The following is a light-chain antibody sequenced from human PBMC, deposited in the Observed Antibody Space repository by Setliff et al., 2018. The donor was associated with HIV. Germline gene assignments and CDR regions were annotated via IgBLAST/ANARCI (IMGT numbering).Light chain of an antibody. CDR1: SSDVGNYNL. CDR3: SSYTSSRTYV. Sequence: QSALAQPASVSGSPGQSITISCTGTSSDVGNYNLVSWYQHHPGKAPILLVYGVTKRPSGVSNRFSGSKSGNTASLTISGLQAEDEADYYCSSYTSSRTYVFGTGTKVTVL. CDR2: GVT. J-gene: IGLJ1*01. V-gene: IGLV2-14*02.